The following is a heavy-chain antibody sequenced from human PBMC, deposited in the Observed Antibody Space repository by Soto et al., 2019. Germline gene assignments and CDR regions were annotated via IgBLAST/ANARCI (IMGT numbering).Heavy chain of an antibody. D-gene: IGHD3-22*01. CDR3: ARYDSSGYYWPYYYYGMDV. Sequence: EVQLVESGGGLVKPGGSLRLSCAASGFTFSTYSMNWVRQAPGKGLEWVSSISSSSSYIYYADSVKGRFTISRDNAKNPRYLQMNSLRAEDKAVYYCARYDSSGYYWPYYYYGMDVWGQGTTVTVSS. J-gene: IGHJ6*02. CDR1: GFTFSTYS. V-gene: IGHV3-21*01. CDR2: ISSSSSYI.